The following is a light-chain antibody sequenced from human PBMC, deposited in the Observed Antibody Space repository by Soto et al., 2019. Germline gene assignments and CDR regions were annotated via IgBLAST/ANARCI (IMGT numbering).Light chain of an antibody. CDR2: AAS. CDR1: QGISSY. V-gene: IGKV1-8*01. CDR3: QQYYSYPRT. Sequence: AIRMTQSPSSFSASTGDRVTITCRASQGISSYLAWYQQKPGKAPKLLIYAASTLQCGVPSSFSGSGSGTDFTLTISCLQSEDVATYYCQQYYSYPRTFGQGTKVEIK. J-gene: IGKJ1*01.